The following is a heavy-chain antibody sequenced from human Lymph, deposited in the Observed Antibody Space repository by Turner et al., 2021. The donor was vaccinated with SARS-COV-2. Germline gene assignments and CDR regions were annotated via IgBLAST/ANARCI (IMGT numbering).Heavy chain of an antibody. J-gene: IGHJ4*02. CDR3: AKDPGWYILCAFDY. V-gene: IGHV3-23*01. CDR2: SSNSVGST. Sequence: EVQLLESGGGLVQPGGSLRLSCTASGFTFSSYAMSWVRQDPGEGLEWITTSSNSVGSTYYADSVKSRFTISSNNSKITLYLQMSSVRADDTDVTYCAKDPGWYILCAFDYWGQGTLVTVSS. CDR1: GFTFSSYA. D-gene: IGHD6-19*01.